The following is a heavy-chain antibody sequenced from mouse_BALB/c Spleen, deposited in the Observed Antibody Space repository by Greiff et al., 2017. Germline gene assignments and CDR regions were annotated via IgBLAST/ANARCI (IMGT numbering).Heavy chain of an antibody. J-gene: IGHJ4*01. V-gene: IGHV5-12-1*01. Sequence: EVMLVESGGGLVKPGGSLKLSCAASGFAFSSYDMSWVRQTPEKRLEWVAYISSGGGSTYYPDTVKGRFTISRDNAKNTLYLQMSSLKSEDTAMYYCARQRDAMDYWGQGTSVTVSS. CDR2: ISSGGGST. CDR3: ARQRDAMDY. CDR1: GFAFSSYD.